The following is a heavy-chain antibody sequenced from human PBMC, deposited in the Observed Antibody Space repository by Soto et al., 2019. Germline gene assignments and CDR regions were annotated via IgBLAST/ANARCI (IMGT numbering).Heavy chain of an antibody. CDR3: AKGLGEKSNFEY. D-gene: IGHD3-22*01. CDR2: ISGSGGTA. Sequence: EVQLLESGGGSVQPGGSLRLSCAASGFTFSSYAMHWVRRPTGQGLEWVSSISGSGGTAYYADSVKGRFSISGDSLVNPPYLQMNRLRGADTAVYFCAKGLGEKSNFEYWGQGTLVT. CDR1: GFTFSSYA. V-gene: IGHV3-23*01. J-gene: IGHJ4*02.